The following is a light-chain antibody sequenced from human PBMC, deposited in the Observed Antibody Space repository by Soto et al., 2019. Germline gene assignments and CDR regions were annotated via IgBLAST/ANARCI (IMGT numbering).Light chain of an antibody. V-gene: IGKV1-5*03. CDR2: QAS. CDR3: QQYTSYPWT. Sequence: DIQMTQSPSTLSASVGDRVTVTCRAGQSINSRLAWYQQKPGKAPKLLIYQASNLESGVPSRFSGTGSGAEFTLTISSLQPDDSATYYCQQYTSYPWTFGQGTKVDIK. CDR1: QSINSR. J-gene: IGKJ1*01.